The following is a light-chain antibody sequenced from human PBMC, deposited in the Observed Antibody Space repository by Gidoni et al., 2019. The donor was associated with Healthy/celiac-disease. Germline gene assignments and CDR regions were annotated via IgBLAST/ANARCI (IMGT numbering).Light chain of an antibody. CDR2: GAS. Sequence: IVFTQSPGTLSLSPGERATLSCRASQSFSSSYLAWYQQKPGQAPRPLIYGASSRATGIPDRFSGSGSGTDFTLTISRLEPEDFAVYYCQQYGSSPPYTFGQGTKLEIK. CDR3: QQYGSSPPYT. V-gene: IGKV3-20*01. J-gene: IGKJ2*01. CDR1: QSFSSSY.